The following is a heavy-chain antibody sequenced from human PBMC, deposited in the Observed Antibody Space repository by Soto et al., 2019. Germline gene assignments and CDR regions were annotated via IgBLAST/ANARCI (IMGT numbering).Heavy chain of an antibody. CDR1: GVTFSSYA. CDR3: ASDNMDTAMVATLTTFPHYYGMDV. J-gene: IGHJ6*02. V-gene: IGHV1-69*12. Sequence: QVQLVQSGAEVKKPGSSVKVSCTASGVTFSSYAISWVRQAPGQGLEWMGGIIPLLGTANYAQQFHGRVTITADESTSTAYIDLRSLRSEETAVYYCASDNMDTAMVATLTTFPHYYGMDVWGRGTTVTVSS. D-gene: IGHD5-18*01. CDR2: IIPLLGTA.